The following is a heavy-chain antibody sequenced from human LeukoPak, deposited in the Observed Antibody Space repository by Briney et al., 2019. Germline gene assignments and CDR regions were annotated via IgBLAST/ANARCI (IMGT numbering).Heavy chain of an antibody. J-gene: IGHJ5*02. Sequence: SETLSLTCTVSGGSISSYYWSWIRQPPGKGLEWIGYIYYSGSTNYNPSLKSRVTISVDTSKNQFSLKLSSVTAADTAVYYCARDAPRGWFDPWGQGTLVTASS. CDR1: GGSISSYY. CDR2: IYYSGST. V-gene: IGHV4-59*01. CDR3: ARDAPRGWFDP.